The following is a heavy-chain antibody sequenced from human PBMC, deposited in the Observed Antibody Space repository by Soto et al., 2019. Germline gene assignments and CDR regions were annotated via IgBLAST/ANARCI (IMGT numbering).Heavy chain of an antibody. J-gene: IGHJ4*02. CDR2: INPNSGGT. CDR3: ARAYNGIKFGGVIGIRGLGADY. V-gene: IGHV1-2*02. D-gene: IGHD3-16*02. Sequence: QVQLVQSGAEVKKPGASVKVSCTASGYTFTGYYMHWVRQAPGQGLEGMGWINPNSGGTNYAQKFQRRVPMNRDTSISTADMELIRLRSYDTAVYYCARAYNGIKFGGVIGIRGLGADYWFQGTMVTVSS. CDR1: GYTFTGYY.